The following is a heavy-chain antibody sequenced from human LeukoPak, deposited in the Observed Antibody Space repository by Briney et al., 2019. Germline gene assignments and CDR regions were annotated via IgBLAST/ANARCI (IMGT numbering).Heavy chain of an antibody. Sequence: ASVKVSCKASGYTFTSYDINWVQQATGQGLEWMGWMNPNSGNTGYAQKFQGRVTMTRNTSISTAYMELSSLRSEDTAVYYCARHQYNWNYLYYYYGMDVWGQGTTVTVSS. CDR1: GYTFTSYD. J-gene: IGHJ6*02. D-gene: IGHD1-7*01. CDR3: ARHQYNWNYLYYYYGMDV. V-gene: IGHV1-8*01. CDR2: MNPNSGNT.